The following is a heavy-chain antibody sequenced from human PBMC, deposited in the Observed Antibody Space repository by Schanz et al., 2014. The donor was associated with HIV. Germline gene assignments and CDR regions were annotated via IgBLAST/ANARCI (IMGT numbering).Heavy chain of an antibody. Sequence: EVQLLESGGGLVQPGGSLRLSCAASGFLFSSYGMSWVRQAPGKGLEWVSAVTNSGSYVNYADSVKGRFTISRDNSKNTLYLQMNSLRAEDTAVYYCARVANWDYYGMDVWGRGTTVIVSS. J-gene: IGHJ6*02. V-gene: IGHV3-23*05. CDR2: VTNSGSYV. D-gene: IGHD2-15*01. CDR1: GFLFSSYG. CDR3: ARVANWDYYGMDV.